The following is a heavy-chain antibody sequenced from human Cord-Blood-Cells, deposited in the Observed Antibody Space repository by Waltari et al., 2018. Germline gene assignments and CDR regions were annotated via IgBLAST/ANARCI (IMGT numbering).Heavy chain of an antibody. CDR2: IYTSGST. V-gene: IGHV4-4*07. D-gene: IGHD6-13*01. CDR3: ARVYYSSSWYYFDY. Sequence: QVQLQESGPGLVKPSATLSLTCTVSGGSISSYYWSWIRQPAGKGLEWIGRIYTSGSTNYNPSLKSRVTMSVDTSKNQFSLKLSSVTAADTAVYYCARVYYSSSWYYFDYWGQGTLVTVSS. CDR1: GGSISSYY. J-gene: IGHJ4*02.